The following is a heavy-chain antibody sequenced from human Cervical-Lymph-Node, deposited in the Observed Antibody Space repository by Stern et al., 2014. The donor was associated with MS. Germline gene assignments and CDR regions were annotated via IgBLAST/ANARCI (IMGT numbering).Heavy chain of an antibody. D-gene: IGHD6-25*01. Sequence: VKLAESGGGVVQSGRSLRPSCATSGFTFGRHSMHWVRQAPCKWLECVAINSYDVSSQHYADSVKGRFTISRSNSNNTLFLQMNSLRVEDTAIYYCARPAAARYFDYWGQGSQVTVSS. CDR1: GFTFGRHS. V-gene: IGHV3-30-3*01. CDR2: NSYDVSSQ. CDR3: ARPAAARYFDY. J-gene: IGHJ4*02.